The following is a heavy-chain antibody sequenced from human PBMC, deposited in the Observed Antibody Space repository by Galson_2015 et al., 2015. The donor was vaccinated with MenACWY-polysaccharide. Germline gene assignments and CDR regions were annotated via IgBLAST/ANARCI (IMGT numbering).Heavy chain of an antibody. V-gene: IGHV1-58*02. CDR1: GFTFTSSA. Sequence: SGFTFTSSAMQWVRQARGQRLEWIGWIVVGSGNTNYAQKFQERVTITRDMSTSTAYMELSSLRSEDTAVYYCAAEGGYYGSGSWGAFDIWGQGTMVTVSS. CDR2: IVVGSGNT. CDR3: AAEGGYYGSGSWGAFDI. J-gene: IGHJ3*02. D-gene: IGHD3-10*01.